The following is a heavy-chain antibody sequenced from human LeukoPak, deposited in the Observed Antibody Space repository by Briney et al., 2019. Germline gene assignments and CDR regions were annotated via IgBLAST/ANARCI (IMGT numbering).Heavy chain of an antibody. CDR1: GFTFSRYW. CDR2: IRPDGTTT. J-gene: IGHJ3*01. Sequence: GGSLRLSCAASGFTFSRYWMYWVRQAPGKGLVWVSRIRPDGTTTSYADSVKGRFTISRDNAKNMLYLEMNSLRAEDTAVYYCALLITFDAFDLWGQGTMVTVSS. D-gene: IGHD1-14*01. V-gene: IGHV3-74*01. CDR3: ALLITFDAFDL.